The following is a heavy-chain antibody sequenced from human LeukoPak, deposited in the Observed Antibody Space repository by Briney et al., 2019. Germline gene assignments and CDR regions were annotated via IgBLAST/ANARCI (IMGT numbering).Heavy chain of an antibody. J-gene: IGHJ5*02. CDR1: VGSFSGYY. CDR3: AREMSGDWRRPYCSSTSCRTYWFDP. D-gene: IGHD2-2*01. V-gene: IGHV4-34*01. Sequence: PSETLSLTCAVYVGSFSGYYWSWIPDPPGKGREWMGEINHSGSTNYNPSIKSRVTISVDTSKNPSSLQLSSVTAADTAVYYCAREMSGDWRRPYCSSTSCRTYWFDPWGQGTLVTVSS. CDR2: INHSGST.